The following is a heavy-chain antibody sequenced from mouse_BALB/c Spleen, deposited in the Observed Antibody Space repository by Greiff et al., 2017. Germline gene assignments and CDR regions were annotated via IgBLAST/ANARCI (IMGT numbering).Heavy chain of an antibody. CDR2: INPSSGYT. V-gene: IGHV1-4*01. CDR1: GYTFTSYT. Sequence: QVQLKQSGAELARPGASVKMSCKASGYTFTSYTMHWVKQRPGQGLEWIGYINPSSGYTNYNQKFKDKATLTADKSSSTAYMQLSSLTSEDSAVYYCARDDGYSYAMDYWGQGTSVTVSS. CDR3: ARDDGYSYAMDY. J-gene: IGHJ4*01. D-gene: IGHD2-3*01.